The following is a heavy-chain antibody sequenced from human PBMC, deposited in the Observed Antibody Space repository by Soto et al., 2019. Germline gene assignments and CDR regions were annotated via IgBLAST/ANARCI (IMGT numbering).Heavy chain of an antibody. CDR2: IDWDDDK. J-gene: IGHJ6*03. CDR1: GFSLSTSGMC. Sequence: SGPTLVNPTQTLTLTCTFSGFSLSTSGMCVSWIRQPPGKALEWLARIDWDDDKYYSTSLKTRLTISKDTSKNQVVLTMTNMDPVDTATYYCARNLQLAAAGTFNYYYYYMDVWGKGTTVTVSS. V-gene: IGHV2-70*11. CDR3: ARNLQLAAAGTFNYYYYYMDV. D-gene: IGHD6-13*01.